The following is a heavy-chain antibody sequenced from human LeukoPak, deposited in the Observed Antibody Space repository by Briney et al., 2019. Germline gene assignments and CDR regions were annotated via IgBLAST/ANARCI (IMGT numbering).Heavy chain of an antibody. D-gene: IGHD2-21*02. J-gene: IGHJ4*02. CDR3: ARAIVVVTAFDY. V-gene: IGHV1-2*02. Sequence: EASVKVSCKASGYTFTGYYMHWVRQAPGQGLEWMGWINPNSGGTNYAQKFQGRVTMTRDTSISTAYMELSRLRSDDTAVYYCARAIVVVTAFDYWGQGTLVTVSS. CDR2: INPNSGGT. CDR1: GYTFTGYY.